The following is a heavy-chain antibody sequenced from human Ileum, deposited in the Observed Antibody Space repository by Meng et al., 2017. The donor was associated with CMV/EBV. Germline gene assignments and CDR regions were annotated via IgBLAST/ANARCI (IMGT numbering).Heavy chain of an antibody. Sequence: ELQLLESGGPLLHPGGSLGLSCAASGLTFSAHVMNWLRQDPGKGLAWVSSITAGGDNTYYADSVKGRFTISRDNSKNTVYLQMNSLRVEDTAVFYCASRRNYIDSWGQGTLVTVSS. J-gene: IGHJ4*02. CDR3: ASRRNYIDS. CDR1: GLTFSAHV. CDR2: ITAGGDNT. V-gene: IGHV3-23*01.